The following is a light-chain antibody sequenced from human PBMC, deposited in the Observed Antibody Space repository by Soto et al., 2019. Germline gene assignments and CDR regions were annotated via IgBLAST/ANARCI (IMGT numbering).Light chain of an antibody. Sequence: DIQMTQSPSSLSASVGDRVTITCRASQGIRNDLLGWYQQKPGKAPKCLIYVVSSLQSEVPSRFSGSGSGTELTLQISSLQPEDFATHYCLQHDTYPLTFGQGTKVDIK. V-gene: IGKV1-17*01. CDR2: VVS. J-gene: IGKJ1*01. CDR3: LQHDTYPLT. CDR1: QGIRND.